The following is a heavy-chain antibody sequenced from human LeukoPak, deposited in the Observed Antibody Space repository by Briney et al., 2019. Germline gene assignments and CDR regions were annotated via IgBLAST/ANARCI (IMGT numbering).Heavy chain of an antibody. J-gene: IGHJ6*03. CDR1: GFTFSSYW. D-gene: IGHD1-1*01. CDR3: ARAPYNWNPLYYYYMDV. CDR2: INNDESST. Sequence: PGGSLRLSCAASGFTFSSYWMHWVRQVPGKGLVWVSRINNDESSTSYADSVKGRFTVSRDNAKNTLYLQMNSLRAEDTAVYYCARAPYNWNPLYYYYMDVWGKGTTVTVSS. V-gene: IGHV3-74*01.